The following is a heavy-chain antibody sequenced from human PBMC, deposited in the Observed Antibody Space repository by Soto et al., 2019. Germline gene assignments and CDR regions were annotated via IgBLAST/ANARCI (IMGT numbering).Heavy chain of an antibody. CDR2: ISGSGGST. D-gene: IGHD2-15*01. V-gene: IGHV3-23*01. CDR3: AKGGHLGVTPFDY. CDR1: GFTFSSYA. Sequence: GGSLRLSCAASGFTFSSYAMSWVRQAPGKGLEWVSAISGSGGSTYYADSVKGRFTISRDNSKNTLYPQMNSLRAEDTAVYYCAKGGHLGVTPFDYWGQGTLVTVSS. J-gene: IGHJ4*02.